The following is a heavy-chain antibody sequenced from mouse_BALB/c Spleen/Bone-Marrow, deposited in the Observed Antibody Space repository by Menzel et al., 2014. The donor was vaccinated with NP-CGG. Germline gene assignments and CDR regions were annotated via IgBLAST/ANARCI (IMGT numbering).Heavy chain of an antibody. Sequence: EVQVVESGGDLVKPGGSLKLSCAAPGFTFSNYALSWVRRTPEKRLEWVASISTGGSTYYLDSVKGRFTISRDSARNILYLQMSSLRSEDTAMYYCARNYYGSFAYWGQGTLVTVSA. CDR3: ARNYYGSFAY. V-gene: IGHV5-6-5*01. J-gene: IGHJ3*01. CDR1: GFTFSNYA. CDR2: ISTGGST. D-gene: IGHD1-1*01.